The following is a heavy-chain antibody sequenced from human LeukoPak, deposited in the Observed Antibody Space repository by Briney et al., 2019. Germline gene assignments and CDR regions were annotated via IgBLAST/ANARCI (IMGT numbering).Heavy chain of an antibody. CDR1: GFNFNIFD. CDR2: ITANGLGT. CDR3: ARARGYCNGGSCYYFDF. D-gene: IGHD2-15*01. V-gene: IGHV3-64*01. Sequence: PGGSLRLSCAASGFNFNIFDMYWVRQSPGKGLEYVSSITANGLGTYYASSVKGRLTISRDNSQNTVFLQMGSLRSEDMAVYYCARARGYCNGGSCYYFDFWGQGTLVTVSS. J-gene: IGHJ4*02.